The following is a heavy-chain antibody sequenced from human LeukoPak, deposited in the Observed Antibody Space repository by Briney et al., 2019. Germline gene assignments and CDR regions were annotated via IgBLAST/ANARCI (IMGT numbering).Heavy chain of an antibody. CDR1: GFTFSSYW. CDR2: IKQDGIEK. D-gene: IGHD2-21*01. V-gene: IGHV3-7*01. J-gene: IGHJ4*02. Sequence: GGSLRLSCAASGFTFSSYWMSWVRQAPGKGLEWVANIKQDGIEKYYVDSVKGRFTISRDNAKNSLYLQMNSLRAEDTAVYYCARDHAIPVVYPNYFDYWGQGTLVTVSS. CDR3: ARDHAIPVVYPNYFDY.